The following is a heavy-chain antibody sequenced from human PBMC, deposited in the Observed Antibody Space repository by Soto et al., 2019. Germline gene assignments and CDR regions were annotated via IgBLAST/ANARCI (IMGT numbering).Heavy chain of an antibody. J-gene: IGHJ4*02. V-gene: IGHV1-46*01. D-gene: IGHD6-6*01. CDR3: ARDGIVGSSSFLPDY. CDR1: GYTFTSYY. Sequence: ASVKVSCKASGYTFTSYYMHWVRPAPGQGLEWMGIINPSGGSTSYAQKFQGRVTMTRDTSTSTVYMELSSLRSEDTAVYYCARDGIVGSSSFLPDYWGQGTLVTVSS. CDR2: INPSGGST.